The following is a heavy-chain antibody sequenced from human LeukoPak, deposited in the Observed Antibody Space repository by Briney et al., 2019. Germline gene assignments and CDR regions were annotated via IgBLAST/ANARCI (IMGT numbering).Heavy chain of an antibody. CDR3: ARSLPGAIGAADL. D-gene: IGHD1-26*01. CDR1: GGSFSGYY. Sequence: SETLSLTCAVYGGSFSGYYWSWIRQPPGKGLVWFGEINHSGSTNYNPSLKRRVTISVDTSKNHFSLKVTSLTPADTGVYYCARSLPGAIGAADLWGQGTLVPVSS. V-gene: IGHV4-34*01. CDR2: INHSGST. J-gene: IGHJ4*02.